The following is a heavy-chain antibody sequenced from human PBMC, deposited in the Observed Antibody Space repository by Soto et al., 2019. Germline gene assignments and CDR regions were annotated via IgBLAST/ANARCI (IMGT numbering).Heavy chain of an antibody. Sequence: QVQLVQSGAEVKKPGSSVKVSCKASGGTFSSYAISWVRQAPGQGLEWMGGIIPIFGTANYAQKFQGRVTITADESTSTAYMELSSLRSEDTAVYYCARVGSRSWYGTVSYNWFDPWGQGTLVTVSS. CDR2: IIPIFGTA. CDR1: GGTFSSYA. V-gene: IGHV1-69*01. CDR3: ARVGSRSWYGTVSYNWFDP. D-gene: IGHD6-13*01. J-gene: IGHJ5*02.